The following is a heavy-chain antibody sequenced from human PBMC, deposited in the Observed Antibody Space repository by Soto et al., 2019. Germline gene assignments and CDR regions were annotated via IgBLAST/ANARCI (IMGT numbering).Heavy chain of an antibody. D-gene: IGHD1-7*01. CDR1: GVSISSRNNY. Sequence: PSETRALTCTVSGVSISSRNNYWGWIRQAPGSWREWLGYIYYTGTTHYHPSVKSRVTISLDTSKDHSSHNLSSVSAAGSVIYYCATVPRAYGTNWIDSWGEGTLVTV. CDR3: ATVPRAYGTNWIDS. CDR2: IYYTGTT. V-gene: IGHV4-30-4*01. J-gene: IGHJ5*01.